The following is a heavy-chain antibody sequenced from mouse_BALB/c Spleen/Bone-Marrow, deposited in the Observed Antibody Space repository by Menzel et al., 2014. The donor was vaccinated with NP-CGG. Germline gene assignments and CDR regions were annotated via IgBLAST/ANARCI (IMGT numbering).Heavy chain of an antibody. Sequence: QVQLKQSGAELVKPGASVKLSCKASGYTFTEYIIHWVKQRSGQGLEWIGWFYPGSGSIKYNEKFKDKATLTADKSSSTVYMELSRLTSEDSAVYFCARHEDYGGSYYYAMDYWGQGTSVTVSS. V-gene: IGHV1-62-2*01. CDR3: ARHEDYGGSYYYAMDY. CDR2: FYPGSGSI. D-gene: IGHD1-1*01. J-gene: IGHJ4*01. CDR1: GYTFTEYI.